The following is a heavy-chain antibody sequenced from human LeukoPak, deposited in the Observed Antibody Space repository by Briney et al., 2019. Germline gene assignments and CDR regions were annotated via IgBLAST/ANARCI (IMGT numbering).Heavy chain of an antibody. CDR1: GGSLSNYY. CDR2: IYDSGTT. D-gene: IGHD3-3*01. J-gene: IGHJ3*02. V-gene: IGHV4-59*12. CDR3: AREMTIFGVVIHAFDI. Sequence: SETLSLTCTVSGGSLSNYYWHWVRQPPGKRLEWIGNIYDSGTTNYNPSLKSRVTISVDRSKNQFSLKLSSVTAADTAVYYCAREMTIFGVVIHAFDIWGQGTMVTVSS.